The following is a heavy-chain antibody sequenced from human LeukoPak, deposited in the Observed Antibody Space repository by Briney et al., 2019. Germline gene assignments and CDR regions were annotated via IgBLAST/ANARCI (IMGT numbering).Heavy chain of an antibody. CDR2: INHDGTDI. Sequence: PGGSLKLSCGVSGFTVNTYVMHWVRQAPGEGLVWVSRINHDGTDITYADSVKGRSTISRDNAKNTLYLQMSSLRADDTAVYYCVRDSNFKIDYWGQGTLVTVSS. CDR3: VRDSNFKIDY. D-gene: IGHD5-24*01. CDR1: GFTVNTYV. J-gene: IGHJ4*02. V-gene: IGHV3-74*01.